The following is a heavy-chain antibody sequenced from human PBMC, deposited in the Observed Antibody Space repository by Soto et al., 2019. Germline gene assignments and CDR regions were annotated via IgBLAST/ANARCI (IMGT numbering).Heavy chain of an antibody. CDR3: AGHGGYSY. V-gene: IGHV3-23*01. J-gene: IGHJ4*02. CDR1: GFTLRTNG. D-gene: IGHD2-15*01. Sequence: LRLSCAATGFTLRTNGMSWFRQAPGKGLEWVSSILGSGGDTYYADSLKGRFTISRDNSKNTLYLQLNSLGAEDTALYYCAGHGGYSYLGQGTLVTVS. CDR2: ILGSGGDT.